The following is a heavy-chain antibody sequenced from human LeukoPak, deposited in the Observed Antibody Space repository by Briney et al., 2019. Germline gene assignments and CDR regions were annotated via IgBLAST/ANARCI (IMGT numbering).Heavy chain of an antibody. Sequence: GGSLRLSCAASGFTFSSYGMHWVRQAPGKGLEWVAVISYDGSNKYYADSVKGRFTISRDNSKNTLYLQMNSLRAEDTAVYYCAKVPGTYGSGSYYSLPVDYWGQGTLVTVSS. CDR3: AKVPGTYGSGSYYSLPVDY. CDR2: ISYDGSNK. D-gene: IGHD3-10*01. CDR1: GFTFSSYG. V-gene: IGHV3-30*18. J-gene: IGHJ4*02.